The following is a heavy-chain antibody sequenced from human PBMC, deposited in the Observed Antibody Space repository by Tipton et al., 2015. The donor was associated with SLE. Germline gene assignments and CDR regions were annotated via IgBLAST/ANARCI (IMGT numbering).Heavy chain of an antibody. Sequence: TLSLTCTVSGGSISSYYWSWIRQPPGKGLEWIGYIYYSGSTNYNPSLKSRVTISVDTSKNQFSLKLNSVTAADTAVYYCARDASIGYAFDIWGQGTMVTVSS. J-gene: IGHJ3*02. V-gene: IGHV4-59*01. D-gene: IGHD3-16*01. CDR1: GGSISSYY. CDR3: ARDASIGYAFDI. CDR2: IYYSGST.